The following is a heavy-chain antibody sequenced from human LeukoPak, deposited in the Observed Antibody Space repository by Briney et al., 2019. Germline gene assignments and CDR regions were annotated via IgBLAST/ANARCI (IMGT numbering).Heavy chain of an antibody. CDR1: GYSFTSYW. J-gene: IGHJ4*02. D-gene: IGHD6-13*01. Sequence: AGESLKISCKGSGYSFTSYWIGWVRQMPGKGLEWMGIIYPGDSDTRYSPSFQGQVTISADKSISTAYLQWSSLRASDTAMYYCAIAEAAAGPYYFDYWGQGTLVTVSS. CDR2: IYPGDSDT. V-gene: IGHV5-51*01. CDR3: AIAEAAAGPYYFDY.